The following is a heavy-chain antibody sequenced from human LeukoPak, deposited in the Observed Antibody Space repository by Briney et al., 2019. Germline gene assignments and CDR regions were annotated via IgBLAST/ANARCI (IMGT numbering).Heavy chain of an antibody. Sequence: PSETLSLTCTVSGGSISSYYWSWIWQPPEKGLEWIGYIYYSGSTNYNPSLKSRVTISLDMSKNQFSLKLRSVAAADTAVYYCARTNAFGNRGQGTMVTVSS. CDR3: ARTNAFGN. CDR1: GGSISSYY. V-gene: IGHV4-59*01. CDR2: IYYSGST. J-gene: IGHJ3*02.